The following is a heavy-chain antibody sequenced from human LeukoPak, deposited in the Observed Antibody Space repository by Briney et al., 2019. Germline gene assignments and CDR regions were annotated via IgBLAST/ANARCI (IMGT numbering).Heavy chain of an antibody. V-gene: IGHV3-48*03. CDR3: ARKGSQNWFDS. Sequence: PGGSLRLSCAASGFTFSDCEMNWVRQAPGMGLERVSFISSSGSSTYYADSVKGRFTISRDNAKNSLYLQMNSLRAEDTAVYYCARKGSQNWFDSWGQGTLVTVSP. CDR1: GFTFSDCE. CDR2: ISSSGSST. J-gene: IGHJ5*01.